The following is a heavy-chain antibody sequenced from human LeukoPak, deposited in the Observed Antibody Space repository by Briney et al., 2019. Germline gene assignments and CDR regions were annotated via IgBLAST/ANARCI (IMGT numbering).Heavy chain of an antibody. Sequence: SETLSLTCTVSGGSISNYYWSWMRQPPGKGLEWIGYIYYNGSNNYNPSLKSRVTMSADTSKNQFSLKLSSVTAADTAVYYCARGLGGYSAYDHNWFDPWAQGTLVTVSS. CDR1: GGSISNYY. CDR3: ARGLGGYSAYDHNWFDP. J-gene: IGHJ5*02. CDR2: IYYNGSN. V-gene: IGHV4-59*08. D-gene: IGHD5-12*01.